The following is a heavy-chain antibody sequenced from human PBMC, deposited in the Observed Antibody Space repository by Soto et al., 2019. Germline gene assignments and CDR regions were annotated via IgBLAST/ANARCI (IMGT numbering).Heavy chain of an antibody. J-gene: IGHJ4*02. V-gene: IGHV4-39*01. CDR2: IYYRGST. D-gene: IGHD2-2*01. CDR1: GDSISSSRYY. CDR3: ARHLHPTTGYCPSTSCYHFDY. Sequence: QLQLQESGPGLVKPSETLSLTCTVSGDSISSSRYYWGWVRQPPGKGLEWIGSIYYRGSTYYSPYLKRRVTISVDTSKNQFSLKLSSVTAADTAVYYCARHLHPTTGYCPSTSCYHFDYWGQGTLVTVSS.